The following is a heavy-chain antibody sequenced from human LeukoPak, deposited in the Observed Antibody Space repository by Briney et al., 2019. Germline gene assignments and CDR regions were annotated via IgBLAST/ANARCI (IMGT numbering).Heavy chain of an antibody. Sequence: GASVKVSCKASGYTFTSYDINWVRQATGQGLEWMGWMNPNSGNTGYARKFQGRVTMTRDMSTSTVYMELSSLRSEDTAVYYCAREGPIVLMPRPYYFDYWGQGTLVTVSS. CDR3: AREGPIVLMPRPYYFDY. D-gene: IGHD2-8*01. CDR2: MNPNSGNT. V-gene: IGHV1-8*01. CDR1: GYTFTSYD. J-gene: IGHJ4*02.